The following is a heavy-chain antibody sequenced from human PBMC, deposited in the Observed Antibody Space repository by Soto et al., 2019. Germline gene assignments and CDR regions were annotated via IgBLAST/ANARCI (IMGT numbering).Heavy chain of an antibody. D-gene: IGHD3-22*01. CDR2: ISDSGGRT. Sequence: EVQLLESGGGLVQPGGSLRLSCAASGFSFRGYAMSWVRQAPGKGLEWVSAISDSGGRTYYADSVKGRFTIARDNSKNTLYLQMNSQRAEDTAVYYGAKERTSSGYFDYCGQGTLVTVSS. CDR3: AKERTSSGYFDY. J-gene: IGHJ4*02. V-gene: IGHV3-23*01. CDR1: GFSFRGYA.